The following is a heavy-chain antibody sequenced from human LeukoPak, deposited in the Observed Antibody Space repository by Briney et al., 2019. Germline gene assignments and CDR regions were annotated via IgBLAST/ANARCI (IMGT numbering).Heavy chain of an antibody. D-gene: IGHD5-24*01. V-gene: IGHV3-48*03. Sequence: GGTLRLSCAASGFTFSSYEMNWVRQAPGKGLEWVSYISSSDSTIYYADSVKGRFTISRDNAKNSLYLQMNSLRAGDTAVYYCARTIEMATISYFDYWGQGTLVTVSS. CDR2: ISSSDSTI. J-gene: IGHJ4*02. CDR3: ARTIEMATISYFDY. CDR1: GFTFSSYE.